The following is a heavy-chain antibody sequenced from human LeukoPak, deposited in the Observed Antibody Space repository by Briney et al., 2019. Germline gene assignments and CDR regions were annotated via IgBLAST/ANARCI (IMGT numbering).Heavy chain of an antibody. V-gene: IGHV3-74*01. D-gene: IGHD1-26*01. Sequence: QTGGSLRLSCAGSGFIFSSYWMHWVRQAPGKGLVWVSRINSDGSRTDYADSVKGRFTISRDNSKNTLYLQMNSLRAEDTAVYYCARDLSGGGYDYWGQGTLVTVSS. CDR2: INSDGSRT. J-gene: IGHJ4*02. CDR3: ARDLSGGGYDY. CDR1: GFIFSSYW.